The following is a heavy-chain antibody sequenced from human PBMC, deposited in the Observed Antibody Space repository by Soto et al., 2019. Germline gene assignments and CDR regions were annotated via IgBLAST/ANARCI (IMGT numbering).Heavy chain of an antibody. CDR3: ARARMVRGIIYYYGMDV. CDR1: GGSISSDGNY. V-gene: IGHV4-31*03. D-gene: IGHD3-10*01. J-gene: IGHJ6*02. Sequence: QVQLQESGPGLVKSSQTLSLTCTVSGGSISSDGNYWSWIRQHPGKGLEWIGYIYYSGSTYYNPSLKSRVTISVDTSNNQFSLKLNSVTAADTAVYYCARARMVRGIIYYYGMDVWGQGTMVTVSS. CDR2: IYYSGST.